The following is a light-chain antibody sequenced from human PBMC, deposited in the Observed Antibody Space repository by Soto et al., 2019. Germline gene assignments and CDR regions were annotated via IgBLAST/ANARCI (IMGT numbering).Light chain of an antibody. CDR2: SSN. CDR1: SSNIGANS. V-gene: IGLV1-44*01. J-gene: IGLJ1*01. CDR3: AAWDDSLNGHV. Sequence: QSVLTQPHSASGTPGQRVTISCSGSSSNIGANSVQWFQQLPGTAPKVLIYSSNHRPSGVPERFSGSKSGTSASLAISELQSDDEAYYYCAAWDDSLNGHVFGTGTKLTVL.